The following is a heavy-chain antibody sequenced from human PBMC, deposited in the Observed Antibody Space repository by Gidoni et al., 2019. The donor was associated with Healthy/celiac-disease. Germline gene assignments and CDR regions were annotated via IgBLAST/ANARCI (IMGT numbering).Heavy chain of an antibody. CDR1: GFTFDDYA. Sequence: EVQLVESGGGLVQPGRSLRLSCAASGFTFDDYAMHWVRQAPGKGLEWVSGISWNSGSIGYADSVKGRFTISRDNAKNSLYLQMNSLRAEDTALYYCAKDRGYCSSTSCSHKDLDAFDLGPRDNGHRLF. J-gene: IGHJ3*01. D-gene: IGHD2-2*01. CDR3: AKDRGYCSSTSCSHKDLDAFD. CDR2: ISWNSGSI. V-gene: IGHV3-9*01.